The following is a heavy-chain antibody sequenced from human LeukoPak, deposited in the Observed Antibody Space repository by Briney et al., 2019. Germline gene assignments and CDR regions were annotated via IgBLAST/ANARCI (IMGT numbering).Heavy chain of an antibody. D-gene: IGHD4-17*01. Sequence: SETLSLTCTVSGYSISSGYYWGWIRQPPGKGLEWIGSIYHSGSTNYNPSLKTRVTISVDKSKNQFSLKLSSVTAADTAVYYCARASHDYGDYSHFDYWGQGTPVTVSS. J-gene: IGHJ4*02. CDR2: IYHSGST. CDR1: GYSISSGYY. CDR3: ARASHDYGDYSHFDY. V-gene: IGHV4-38-2*02.